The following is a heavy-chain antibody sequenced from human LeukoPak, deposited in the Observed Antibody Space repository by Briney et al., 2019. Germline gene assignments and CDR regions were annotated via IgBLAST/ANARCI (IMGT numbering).Heavy chain of an antibody. CDR2: ISSSSSYI. CDR3: ARDRPGYYYGSGSSAFDY. Sequence: GGSLRLSCAASGFTFSSYSMNWVRQAPGKGLEWVSSISSSSSYIYYADSVKGRFTISRDNAKNSLYLQMNSLRAEDTAVYYCARDRPGYYYGSGSSAFDYWGQGTLVTVSS. D-gene: IGHD3-10*01. V-gene: IGHV3-21*01. CDR1: GFTFSSYS. J-gene: IGHJ4*02.